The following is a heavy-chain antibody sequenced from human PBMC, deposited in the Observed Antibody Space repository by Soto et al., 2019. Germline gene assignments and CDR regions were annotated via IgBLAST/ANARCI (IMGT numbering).Heavy chain of an antibody. D-gene: IGHD6-19*01. CDR1: SGSISSSNW. Sequence: QVQLQESGPGLVKPSGTLSLTCAVSSGSISSSNWWSWVRQPPGKGLEWIGEIYHSGSTNYNPSLKGRDTISVDKSKNQFSLKLSSVTAADTAVYYCARVDFRGSGWYPIYFDYWGQGTLVTVSS. CDR2: IYHSGST. V-gene: IGHV4-4*02. J-gene: IGHJ4*02. CDR3: ARVDFRGSGWYPIYFDY.